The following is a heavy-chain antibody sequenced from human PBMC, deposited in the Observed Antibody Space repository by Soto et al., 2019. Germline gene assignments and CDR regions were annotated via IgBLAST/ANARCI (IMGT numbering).Heavy chain of an antibody. CDR2: ISGSGGST. Sequence: GGSLRLSCAASGFTFSSYAMSWVRQAPGKGLEWVSAISGSGGSTYYADSVKGRFTISRDNSKNTLYLQMNSLRAEDTAVYYCANKGSGSLGGRGIDYWGQGTLVTVSS. J-gene: IGHJ4*02. CDR3: ANKGSGSLGGRGIDY. V-gene: IGHV3-23*01. CDR1: GFTFSSYA. D-gene: IGHD3-10*01.